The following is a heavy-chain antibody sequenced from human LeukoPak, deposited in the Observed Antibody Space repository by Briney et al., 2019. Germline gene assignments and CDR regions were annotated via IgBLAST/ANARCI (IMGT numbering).Heavy chain of an antibody. CDR1: GYTFTSYG. V-gene: IGHV1-18*01. D-gene: IGHD2-15*01. J-gene: IGHJ4*02. Sequence: ASAKVSCKASGYTFTSYGISWVRQAPGQGLEWMGWISAYNGNTNYAQKLQGRVTMTTDTSTSTAYMELRSLRSDDTAVYYCARWVVAATPVSLDYWGQGTLVTVSS. CDR3: ARWVVAATPVSLDY. CDR2: ISAYNGNT.